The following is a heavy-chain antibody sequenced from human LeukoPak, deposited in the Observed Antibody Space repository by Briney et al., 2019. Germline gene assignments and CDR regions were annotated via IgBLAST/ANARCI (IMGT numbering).Heavy chain of an antibody. Sequence: PGGSLRLSCAASGFTFSTYWMHWVRQTPGKGLVWVSRINSDGSSTTYADSVKGRFTISRDNAKNTLYLQMDSLRDEDTAVYYCARGGIYGTLDYWGQGTLVTVSS. J-gene: IGHJ4*02. CDR2: INSDGSST. D-gene: IGHD3-10*01. CDR1: GFTFSTYW. CDR3: ARGGIYGTLDY. V-gene: IGHV3-74*01.